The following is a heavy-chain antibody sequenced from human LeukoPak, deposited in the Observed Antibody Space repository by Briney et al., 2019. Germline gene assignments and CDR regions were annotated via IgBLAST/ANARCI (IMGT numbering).Heavy chain of an antibody. CDR2: IYHSGST. D-gene: IGHD3-22*01. CDR1: GGSISSSSHY. J-gene: IGHJ6*03. Sequence: SETLSLTCTVSGGSISSSSHYWGWIRQPPGKGLEWIGNIYHSGSTYYNPSLKSRVTISVDTSKNQFSLRLSSVTAADTAVYYCARDPSSPYYYDSSGDHYYYYYYMDVWGKGTSVTVSS. CDR3: ARDPSSPYYYDSSGDHYYYYYYMDV. V-gene: IGHV4-39*07.